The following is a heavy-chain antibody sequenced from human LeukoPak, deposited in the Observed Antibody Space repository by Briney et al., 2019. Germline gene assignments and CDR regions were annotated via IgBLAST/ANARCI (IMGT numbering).Heavy chain of an antibody. CDR2: ISAYNGNT. Sequence: GASVKVSCKASGYTFTSYGISWVRQAPEQGLEWMGWISAYNGNTNYAQKLQGRVTMTTDTSTSTVYMELSSLRSEDTAVYYCARDMDTVVVPAAIFGSIGYDYWGQGTLVTVSS. J-gene: IGHJ4*02. CDR3: ARDMDTVVVPAAIFGSIGYDY. V-gene: IGHV1-18*01. D-gene: IGHD2-2*02. CDR1: GYTFTSYG.